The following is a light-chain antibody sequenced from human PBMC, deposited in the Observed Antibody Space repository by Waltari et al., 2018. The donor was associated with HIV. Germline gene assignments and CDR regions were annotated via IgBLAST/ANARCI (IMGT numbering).Light chain of an antibody. CDR1: SSNIGAGYD. V-gene: IGLV1-40*01. CDR3: QSYDSSLSGSKV. J-gene: IGLJ1*01. Sequence: QSVLTQPPSVSGAPGQRVTFSCTGSSSNIGAGYDVHWSQQLPGPAPKLLMYGNNNRPSGVPDRFAGSKSGTSASLAITGLQAEDEADYYCQSYDSSLSGSKVFGTGTKVTVL. CDR2: GNN.